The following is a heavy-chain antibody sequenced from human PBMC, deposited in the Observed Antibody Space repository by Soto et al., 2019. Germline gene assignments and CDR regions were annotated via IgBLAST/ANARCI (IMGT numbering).Heavy chain of an antibody. CDR3: TTNNVHCGGGSSYGVPMDV. CDR1: GFTVGSKY. CDR2: IQSGGST. Sequence: EVQLVESGGGLVQPGASLRLSCAASGFTVGSKYMSWVRQAPGKGLEWVSLIQSGGSTYYAGSVKGRFTISRDNTENTLFLQMNRLGGEDAAVEYFTTNNVHCGGGSSYGVPMDVWGKGTTVTVSA. V-gene: IGHV3-66*01. J-gene: IGHJ6*04. D-gene: IGHD2-15*01.